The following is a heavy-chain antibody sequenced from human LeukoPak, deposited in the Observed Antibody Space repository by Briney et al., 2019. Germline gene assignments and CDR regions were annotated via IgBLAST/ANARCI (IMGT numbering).Heavy chain of an antibody. CDR3: ATAKQWLVPYFDY. CDR2: INPNSGGT. J-gene: IGHJ4*02. Sequence: ASVKVSCKASGYTFTSYGISWVRQAPGQGLEWMGWINPNSGGTNYAQKFQGWVTMTRDTSISTAYMELSRLRSDDTAVYYCATAKQWLVPYFDYWGQGTLVTVSS. V-gene: IGHV1-2*04. CDR1: GYTFTSYG. D-gene: IGHD6-19*01.